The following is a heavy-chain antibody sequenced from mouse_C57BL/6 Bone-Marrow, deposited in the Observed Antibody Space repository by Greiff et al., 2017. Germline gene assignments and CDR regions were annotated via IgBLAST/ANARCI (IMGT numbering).Heavy chain of an antibody. CDR2: ISGGGGHT. CDR3: ARPLLQRSVATGFAY. J-gene: IGHJ3*01. Sequence: EVQRVESGGGLVKPGGSLKLSCAASGFTFSSYTMSWVRQTPEKRLEWDATISGGGGHTYYPESVKGRFTISRDNAKNTLYLQMSSLRSEDTAVDYCARPLLQRSVATGFAYWGQGTLVTVSA. V-gene: IGHV5-9*04. D-gene: IGHD1-1*01. CDR1: GFTFSSYT.